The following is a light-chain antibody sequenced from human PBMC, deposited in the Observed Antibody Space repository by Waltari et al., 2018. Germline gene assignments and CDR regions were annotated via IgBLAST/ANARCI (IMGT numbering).Light chain of an antibody. CDR1: QSIGSR. CDR2: YAS. Sequence: EIVLTQSPDFQSVTPEEKVTITCRASQSIGSRLHWYQQKPNQSPKLLIKYASQSLSGVPSRFSGSGSGTDFTLTINSLEAEDAAVYYCHQIASLPRTFGPGTKVEIK. V-gene: IGKV6D-21*02. J-gene: IGKJ1*01. CDR3: HQIASLPRT.